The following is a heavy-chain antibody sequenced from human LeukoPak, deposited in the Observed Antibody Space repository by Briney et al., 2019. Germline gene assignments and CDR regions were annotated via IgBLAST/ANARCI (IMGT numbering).Heavy chain of an antibody. J-gene: IGHJ5*02. V-gene: IGHV4-59*01. CDR2: IYYGGST. D-gene: IGHD1-1*01. Sequence: SETLSLTCTVSGGSISSFYWGWIRQPPGQGLEWIGYIYYGGSTNYNPSLKSRVTISVDTSKNQFSPKLSSVTAADTAVYYCARHGTSGTNLNWFDPWGQGTLVTVSS. CDR3: ARHGTSGTNLNWFDP. CDR1: GGSISSFY.